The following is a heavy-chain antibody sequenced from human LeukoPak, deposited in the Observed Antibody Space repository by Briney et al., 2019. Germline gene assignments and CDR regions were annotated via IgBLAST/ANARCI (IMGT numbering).Heavy chain of an antibody. CDR2: ISSSCSTI. CDR1: GFTFSSYE. Sequence: PGGSLRLSWAASGFTFSSYEMNWVRQAPGKGLEWVSYISSSCSTIYYADAVKGRFTHSRDNSKNTLYLQMSGLRAEDTPVYYRAKLPPTQQLVQDYLDYWGQGTLVTVSS. J-gene: IGHJ4*02. V-gene: IGHV3-48*01. D-gene: IGHD6-13*01. CDR3: AKLPPTQQLVQDYLDY.